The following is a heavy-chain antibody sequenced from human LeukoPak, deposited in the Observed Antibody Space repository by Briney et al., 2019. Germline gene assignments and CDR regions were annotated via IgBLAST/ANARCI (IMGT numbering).Heavy chain of an antibody. Sequence: GGSLRLSCAASGFTFSSYDMHWVRQATGKGLEWVSAIGTAGDTYYPGSVKGRFTISRDNTKNSLYPQMNSLRDEDTAVYYCARDLYNGGGDYWGQGTLVTVSS. CDR3: ARDLYNGGGDY. D-gene: IGHD4-23*01. J-gene: IGHJ4*02. CDR1: GFTFSSYD. V-gene: IGHV3-13*04. CDR2: IGTAGDT.